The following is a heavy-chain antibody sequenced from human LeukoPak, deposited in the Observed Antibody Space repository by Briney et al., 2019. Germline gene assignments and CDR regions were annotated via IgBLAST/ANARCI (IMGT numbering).Heavy chain of an antibody. V-gene: IGHV4-38-2*02. D-gene: IGHD5-12*01. Sequence: PSETLSLTCTVSGYSISSGYYWGRIRQPPGKGLEWIGSIYHSGSTYYNPSLKSRVTISVDTSKNQFSLKLSSVTAADTAVYYCARDFTVATMYFDYWGQGTLVTVSS. CDR3: ARDFTVATMYFDY. CDR1: GYSISSGYY. J-gene: IGHJ4*02. CDR2: IYHSGST.